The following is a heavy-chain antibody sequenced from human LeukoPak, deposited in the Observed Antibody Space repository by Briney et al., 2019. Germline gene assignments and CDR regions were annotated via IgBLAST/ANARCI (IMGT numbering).Heavy chain of an antibody. V-gene: IGHV3-11*01. CDR1: GFTFNDYY. CDR3: SKDHPLLWFGESRPRNWYFDL. D-gene: IGHD3-10*01. J-gene: IGHJ2*01. CDR2: ISSSGSTI. Sequence: GGSLRLSCAASGFTFNDYYMSWIRQAPGKGLEWVSYISSSGSTIYYADSVKGRFTISRDNAKNSLYLQMNSLRVEDTAVYYCSKDHPLLWFGESRPRNWYFDLWGRGTLVTVSS.